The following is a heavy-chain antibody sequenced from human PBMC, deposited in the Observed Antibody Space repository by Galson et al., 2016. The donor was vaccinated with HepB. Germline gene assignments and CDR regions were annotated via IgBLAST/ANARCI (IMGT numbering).Heavy chain of an antibody. CDR1: GYTFTGYD. V-gene: IGHV1-2*02. Sequence: SVKVSCKASGYTFTGYDIYWVRQAPGQGLEWMGWINPNSGATIYAQKFQGRVTLTRDTSISAADMELSGLTTDDTAVYYCARPINRVGTGYWGQGTLVIVSS. CDR3: ARPINRVGTGY. J-gene: IGHJ4*02. CDR2: INPNSGAT. D-gene: IGHD5-18*01.